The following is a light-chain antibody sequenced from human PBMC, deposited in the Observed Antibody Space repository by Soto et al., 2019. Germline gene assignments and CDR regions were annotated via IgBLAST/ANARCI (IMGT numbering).Light chain of an antibody. CDR1: QGISSW. J-gene: IGKJ1*01. CDR2: STS. CDR3: LQHYTYPRT. V-gene: IGKV1D-16*01. Sequence: DIQMTHSPSSVSASLGDRVTVSWRAGQGISSWLAWYQQKPGKAPKALIYSTSSLQSGVPSRFSGSGSGTEFSLTITSLQPEDFATYYCLQHYTYPRTFGQGTKVDIK.